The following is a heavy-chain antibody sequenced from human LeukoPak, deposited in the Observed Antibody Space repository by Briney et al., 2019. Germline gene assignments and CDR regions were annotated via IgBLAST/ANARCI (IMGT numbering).Heavy chain of an antibody. CDR1: GFTFSSYS. CDR3: ARDSQYCSSGSCSPGASDI. J-gene: IGHJ3*02. Sequence: PGGSLRLSCAASGFTFSSYSMNWVRQAPGKGLEWVSVLYSGGRTDYADSVKGRFTISRDNSKNTLYLQMNSLRVEDTAVYYYARDSQYCSSGSCSPGASDIWGQGTMVTVSS. D-gene: IGHD2-15*01. CDR2: LYSGGRT. V-gene: IGHV3-53*01.